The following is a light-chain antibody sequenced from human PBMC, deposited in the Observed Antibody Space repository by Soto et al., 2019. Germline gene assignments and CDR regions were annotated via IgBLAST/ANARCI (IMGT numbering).Light chain of an antibody. CDR2: GAS. J-gene: IGKJ1*01. CDR3: QQYNNWPRT. V-gene: IGKV3-15*01. Sequence: EIVMTQSPDTLSVSPGERATLSCTASQSVDSDLAWYQQKPGQAPRLLIYGASTRATGVPARFGGSGSGAEFTLVIANLQSEDSALYYCQQYNNWPRTFGQGTKVEIK. CDR1: QSVDSD.